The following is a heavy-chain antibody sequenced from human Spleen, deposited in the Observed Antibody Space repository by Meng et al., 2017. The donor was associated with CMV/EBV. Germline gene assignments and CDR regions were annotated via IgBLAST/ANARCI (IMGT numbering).Heavy chain of an antibody. D-gene: IGHD3-10*01. Sequence: LRLSCTVSGGSISSSSYYWGWIRQPPGKGLEWIGSIYYSGTTYYNPSLKSRVTISVDTSKNQFSLKLSSVTAADTAVYYCARDRFTMVRGVRGLFDYWGQGTLVTVSS. V-gene: IGHV4-39*07. CDR1: GGSISSSSYY. CDR3: ARDRFTMVRGVRGLFDY. J-gene: IGHJ4*02. CDR2: IYYSGTT.